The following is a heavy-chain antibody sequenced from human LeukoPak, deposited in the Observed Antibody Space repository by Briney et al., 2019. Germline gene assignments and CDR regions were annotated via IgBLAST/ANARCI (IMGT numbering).Heavy chain of an antibody. V-gene: IGHV3-33*01. J-gene: IGHJ4*02. Sequence: PGGSLRLSCAGSGFAFSAYGMHWVRQAPGKGLGWVALIWHDGTNEKYADSVKGRFTISRDNSMDTPYLQMNSLRAEDTAVYYCARWSRYSSGWYELDYWGQGILVTVSS. CDR3: ARWSRYSSGWYELDY. D-gene: IGHD6-19*01. CDR2: IWHDGTNE. CDR1: GFAFSAYG.